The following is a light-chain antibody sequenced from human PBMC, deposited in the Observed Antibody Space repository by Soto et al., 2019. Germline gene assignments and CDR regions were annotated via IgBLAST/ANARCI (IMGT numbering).Light chain of an antibody. J-gene: IGKJ5*01. Sequence: IVLSPSPDALSLSPGERATHSCRASQSVSSSYLAWYQQKPGQAPRLLIYGVSSRATGIPDRFSGSGSGTDFTLTISRLEPEDFAVYYCQQYVTSPLTFGGGTRLEIK. CDR3: QQYVTSPLT. V-gene: IGKV3-20*01. CDR1: QSVSSSY. CDR2: GVS.